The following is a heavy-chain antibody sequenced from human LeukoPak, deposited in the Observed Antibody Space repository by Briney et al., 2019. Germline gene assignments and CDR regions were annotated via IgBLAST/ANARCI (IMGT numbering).Heavy chain of an antibody. CDR3: AKDHPSTTDDY. D-gene: IGHD1-14*01. CDR2: IWYDGSNK. V-gene: IGHV3-33*06. J-gene: IGHJ4*02. CDR1: GFTFSSDG. Sequence: GGSLRLSCAASGFTFSSDGMHWVRQAPGKGLEWVAVIWYDGSNKYYADSVKGRFTISRDNSKNTLYLQMNSLRAEDTAVYYCAKDHPSTTDDYWGQGTLVTVSS.